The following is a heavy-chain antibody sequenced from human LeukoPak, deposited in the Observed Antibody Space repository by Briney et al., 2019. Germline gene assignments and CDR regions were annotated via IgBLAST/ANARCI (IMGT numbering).Heavy chain of an antibody. J-gene: IGHJ4*02. CDR2: INHSGST. CDR1: GGSFSGYY. CDR3: ASSRVATIKGETDY. V-gene: IGHV4-34*01. Sequence: PSETLSLTCAVYGGSFSGYYWSWIRQPPGKGLEWIGEINHSGSTNYNPSLKSRVTISVDTSKNQFSLKLSSVTAADTAVYYCASSRVATIKGETDYWGQGTLVTVSS. D-gene: IGHD5-24*01.